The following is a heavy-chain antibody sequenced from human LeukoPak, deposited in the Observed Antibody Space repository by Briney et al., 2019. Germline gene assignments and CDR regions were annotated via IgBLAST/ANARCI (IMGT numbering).Heavy chain of an antibody. V-gene: IGHV3-23*01. CDR1: GFTFSSYA. J-gene: IGHJ4*02. CDR2: ISGSGGST. D-gene: IGHD2-2*01. CDR3: AKGSTEWKLVVPAASDY. Sequence: PGGSLRLSCAASGFTFSSYAMSWVRQAPGKGLEWVSAISGSGGSTYYADSVKGRFTISRDNSKNTLYLQMNSLRAEDTAVYYCAKGSTEWKLVVPAASDYWGQGTLVTVSS.